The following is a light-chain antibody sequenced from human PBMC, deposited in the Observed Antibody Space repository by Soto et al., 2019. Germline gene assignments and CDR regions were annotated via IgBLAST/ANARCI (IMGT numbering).Light chain of an antibody. Sequence: EIVLTQSPGTLSLSPGERATLSCRASQSVSSSYLAWDQQKPGQDPRLLIYGASSRATGIPDRFSGSGSGTDFTLTISRLEPEDFAIYYCQQYDSSSYTFDQGTKLEIK. CDR3: QQYDSSSYT. J-gene: IGKJ2*01. V-gene: IGKV3-20*01. CDR1: QSVSSSY. CDR2: GAS.